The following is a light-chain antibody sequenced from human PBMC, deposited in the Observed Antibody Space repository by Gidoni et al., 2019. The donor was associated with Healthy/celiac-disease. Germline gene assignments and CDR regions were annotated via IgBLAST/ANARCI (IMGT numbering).Light chain of an antibody. CDR1: KLGDKY. Sequence: SYELTQPPSVSVSPGQTASITCSGDKLGDKYACWYQQTPGQSPVLVIYQDSKRHSGIPERFSGSNSGNTATLTISGTQAMDEADYYCQAWDSSTVVFGGGTKLSVL. J-gene: IGLJ2*01. CDR3: QAWDSSTVV. V-gene: IGLV3-1*01. CDR2: QDS.